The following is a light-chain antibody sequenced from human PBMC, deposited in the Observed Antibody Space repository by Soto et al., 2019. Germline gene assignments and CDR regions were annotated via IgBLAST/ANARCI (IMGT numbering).Light chain of an antibody. J-gene: IGKJ1*01. CDR1: QSVSSGF. CDR2: GTS. Sequence: IVLTQSPGTLSLSPWERATLSCGASQSVSSGFLAWYQQTPGQSPRLLIYGTSSRATGIPDRFSGSGSGTGFTLTINRLEPEDFAVYYCQQYATSPGTFGQGTKVDI. CDR3: QQYATSPGT. V-gene: IGKV3-20*01.